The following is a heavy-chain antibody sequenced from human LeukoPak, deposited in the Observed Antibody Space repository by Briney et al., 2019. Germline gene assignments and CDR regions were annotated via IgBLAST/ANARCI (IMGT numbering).Heavy chain of an antibody. CDR1: GGSISSSSYY. D-gene: IGHD2-8*01. CDR3: ETLYDYYMDV. Sequence: SETLSLTCTVSGGSISSSSYYWGWIRQPPGKGLEWIGSIYYSGSTYYNPSLKSRVTISVDTSKNQLSLKLSSVTAADTAVYYCETLYDYYMDVWGKGTTVTVSS. CDR2: IYYSGST. V-gene: IGHV4-39*07. J-gene: IGHJ6*03.